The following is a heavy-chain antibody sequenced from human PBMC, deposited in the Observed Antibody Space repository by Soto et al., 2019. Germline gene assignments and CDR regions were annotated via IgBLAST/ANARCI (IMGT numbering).Heavy chain of an antibody. Sequence: LETLPLTCTVSGGSSISGGYCWSWIRKPPGKGLEWIGYIYYSGSTNYNPSLKSRVTISVDTSKNQFSLKLSSVTAADTAVYYCARVGPGDFWSGHNWFDPWGQGTLVTVSS. D-gene: IGHD3-3*01. V-gene: IGHV4-61*08. CDR2: IYYSGST. CDR3: ARVGPGDFWSGHNWFDP. J-gene: IGHJ5*02. CDR1: GGSSISGGYC.